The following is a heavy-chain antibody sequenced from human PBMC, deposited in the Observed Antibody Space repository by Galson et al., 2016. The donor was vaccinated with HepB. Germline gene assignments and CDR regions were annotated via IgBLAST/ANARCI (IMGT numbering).Heavy chain of an antibody. Sequence: SLRLSCAASGFAFSSHWMTWVRQAPGKGLEWVADINQDGTETYYVDSLKGRFTISRDNAENSVSLQMDSLRVEDTAVYYCARDLDYGDSVSWGQGTLVTVSS. CDR3: ARDLDYGDSVS. CDR2: INQDGTET. CDR1: GFAFSSHW. V-gene: IGHV3-7*01. J-gene: IGHJ4*02. D-gene: IGHD4-17*01.